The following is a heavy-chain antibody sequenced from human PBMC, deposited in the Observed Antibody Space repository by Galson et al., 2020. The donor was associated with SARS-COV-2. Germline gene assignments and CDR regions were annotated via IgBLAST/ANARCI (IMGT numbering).Heavy chain of an antibody. CDR2: ISYDGSHK. Sequence: GESLKISCAASGFTFSSYAMHWVRQAPGKGLEWVAVISYDGSHKHYADSVKGRFTISRDNSNNTLYLQMNSLRAEDTALYYCAKPISGGAAHHYYGMDVWGQGSTVSVSS. CDR1: GFTFSSYA. J-gene: IGHJ6*02. D-gene: IGHD2-21*01. V-gene: IGHV3-30*18. CDR3: AKPISGGAAHHYYGMDV.